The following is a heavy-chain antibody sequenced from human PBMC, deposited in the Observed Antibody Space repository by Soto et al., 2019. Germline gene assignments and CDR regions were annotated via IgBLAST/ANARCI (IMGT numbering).Heavy chain of an antibody. CDR1: GDTFSFYS. V-gene: IGHV1-69*04. CDR3: ARERGASSPFDY. Sequence: SGKVSCKASGDTFSFYSINWVRQAPGLGLEWMGRVNPILSMSNYAQRFQGRVTMTADKSTSTAYMELSGLRSEDTAMYYCARERGASSPFDYWGQGTLVTVSS. CDR2: VNPILSMS. J-gene: IGHJ4*02. D-gene: IGHD6-19*01.